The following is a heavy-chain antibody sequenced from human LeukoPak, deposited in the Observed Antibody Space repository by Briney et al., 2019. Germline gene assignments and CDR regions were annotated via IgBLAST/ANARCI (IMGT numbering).Heavy chain of an antibody. J-gene: IGHJ4*02. Sequence: GGSLRLSCTVSGFTVTSNSMSWVRQAPGRGLEWVSFIYSGGNTHYSDSVKGRFTISRDNSKNTLYLQMDSLRAEDTAVYYCARRAGGYSHPYDYWGQGTLVTVSS. CDR1: GFTVTSNS. CDR2: IYSGGNT. V-gene: IGHV3-53*01. CDR3: ARRAGGYSHPYDY. D-gene: IGHD5-18*01.